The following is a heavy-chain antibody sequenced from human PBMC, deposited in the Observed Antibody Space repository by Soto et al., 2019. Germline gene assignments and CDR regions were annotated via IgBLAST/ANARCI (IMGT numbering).Heavy chain of an antibody. V-gene: IGHV1-18*01. J-gene: IGHJ4*02. CDR1: GYTFTSYG. CDR2: ISAYNGNT. CDR3: ARDPPHYYDSSGYYYYFDY. Sequence: ASVKVSCKASGYTFTSYGISWVRQAPGQGLEWMGWISAYNGNTNYAQKLQGRVTVTTDTSTSTAYMELRSLRSDDTAVYYCARDPPHYYDSSGYYYYFDYWGQGTLVTVSS. D-gene: IGHD3-22*01.